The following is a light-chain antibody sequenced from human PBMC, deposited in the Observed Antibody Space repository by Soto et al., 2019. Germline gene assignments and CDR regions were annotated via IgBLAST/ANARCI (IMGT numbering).Light chain of an antibody. V-gene: IGLV2-14*01. CDR2: DVS. CDR1: SSDVGGYNY. Sequence: QSALTQPASVSGSPGQSITISCIATSSDVGGYNYVSWYQQHPGKAPKLMIYDVSNRPSGVSNRFSGSKSGNTASLTISGLQAEDEADYYCSSYTSSSTLLYVFGTGTKLTVL. CDR3: SSYTSSSTLLYV. J-gene: IGLJ1*01.